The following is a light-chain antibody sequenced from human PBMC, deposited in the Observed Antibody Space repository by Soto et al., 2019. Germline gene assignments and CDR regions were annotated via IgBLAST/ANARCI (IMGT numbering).Light chain of an antibody. CDR3: CSLSNSRTYV. CDR1: SSDIGHYDY. J-gene: IGLJ1*01. CDR2: HVT. Sequence: QSALTQPASVSGSPGQSITISCTGTSSDIGHYDYVSWYQQHPGKAPKLMIYHVTYRPSGVSNRYSRSKSGNSASLTISGLEADDEPDYYCCSLSNSRTYVFGSGTKVTVL. V-gene: IGLV2-14*03.